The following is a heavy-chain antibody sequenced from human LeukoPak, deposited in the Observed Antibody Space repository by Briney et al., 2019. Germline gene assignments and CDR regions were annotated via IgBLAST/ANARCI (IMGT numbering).Heavy chain of an antibody. J-gene: IGHJ5*02. Sequence: SETLSLTCTVSGGSISSYYWSWIRQSPGKGLECIGHIHYTGSTNYDPSLKSRVTISVETSKNQFSLKLKSVTAADTAVYYCARGGYYGSGNDFRFDPWGQGTLVTVSS. CDR1: GGSISSYY. D-gene: IGHD3-10*01. CDR3: ARGGYYGSGNDFRFDP. CDR2: IHYTGST. V-gene: IGHV4-59*01.